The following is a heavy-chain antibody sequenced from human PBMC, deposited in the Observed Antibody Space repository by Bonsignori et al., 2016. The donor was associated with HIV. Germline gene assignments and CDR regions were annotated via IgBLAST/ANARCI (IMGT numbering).Heavy chain of an antibody. D-gene: IGHD2/OR15-2a*01. V-gene: IGHV3-21*01. CDR3: ANLGGPLLL. CDR2: ISSSSSHI. Sequence: VRQAPGKGLEWVSSISSSSSHIYYADSLKGRFTISRDNPKNSLYLQINSLRAEDTAVYYCANLGGPLLLWGQGTLVTVSS. J-gene: IGHJ4*02.